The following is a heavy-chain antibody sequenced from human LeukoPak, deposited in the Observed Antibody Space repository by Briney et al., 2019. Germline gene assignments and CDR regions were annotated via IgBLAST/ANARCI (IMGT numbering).Heavy chain of an antibody. V-gene: IGHV3-23*01. J-gene: IGHJ4*02. CDR3: AKGKSGSYSALFDY. CDR2: ISGSGGST. D-gene: IGHD1-26*01. CDR1: GFTFSSYA. Sequence: PGGSLRLSCAASGFTFSSYAMSWVRQAPGKGLEWVSAISGSGGSTYYADSVKGRFIISRDNSKNTLYLQMNSLRAEDTAVYYCAKGKSGSYSALFDYWGQGTLVTVSS.